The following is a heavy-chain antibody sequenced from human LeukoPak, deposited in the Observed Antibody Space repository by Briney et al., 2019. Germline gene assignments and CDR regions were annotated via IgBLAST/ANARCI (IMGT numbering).Heavy chain of an antibody. CDR2: ISSSGNTI. CDR1: GFTFSSYE. J-gene: IGHJ4*02. D-gene: IGHD3-10*01. CDR3: ARDYYGSGSYPFDY. V-gene: IGHV3-48*03. Sequence: PGGSLRLSCAASGFTFSSYEMNWVRQAPGKGLEWASYISSSGNTIYYADSVKGRFTISRDNAKNSLYLQMNSLRAEDTAVYYCARDYYGSGSYPFDYWGQGTLVTVSS.